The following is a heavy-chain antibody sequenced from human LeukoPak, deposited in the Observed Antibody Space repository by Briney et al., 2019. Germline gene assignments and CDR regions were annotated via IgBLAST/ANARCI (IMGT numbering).Heavy chain of an antibody. CDR2: IIPIFGTA. V-gene: IGHV1-69*13. CDR1: GGTFSSYA. Sequence: ASVKVSCKASGGTFSSYAISWVRQAPGQGLEWMGGIIPIFGTANYAQKFQGRVTITADGSTSTAYMELSSLRSEDTAVYYCASNGGGGEQGILYYFDYWGQGTLVTVSS. CDR3: ASNGGGGEQGILYYFDY. J-gene: IGHJ4*02. D-gene: IGHD2-15*01.